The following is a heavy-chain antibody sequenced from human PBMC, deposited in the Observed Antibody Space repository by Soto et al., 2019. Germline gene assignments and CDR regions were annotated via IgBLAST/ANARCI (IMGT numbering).Heavy chain of an antibody. CDR2: INHSGST. V-gene: IGHV4-34*01. CDR1: GGSFSGYY. CDR3: ARGWYYYYYGMDV. Sequence: SETLSLTCAVYGGSFSGYYWSWIRQPPGKGPEWIGEINHSGSTNYNPSLKSRVTISVDTSKNQFSLKLSSVTAADTAVYYCARGWYYYYYGMDVWGQGTTVTVSS. J-gene: IGHJ6*02.